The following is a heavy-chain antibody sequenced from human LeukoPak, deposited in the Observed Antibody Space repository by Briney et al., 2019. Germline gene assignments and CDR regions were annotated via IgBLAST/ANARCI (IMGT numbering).Heavy chain of an antibody. V-gene: IGHV3-23*01. J-gene: IGHJ4*02. D-gene: IGHD3-22*01. CDR1: GFTFSSYS. CDR3: AKGFSNFYYDSSGYGY. CDR2: ISGSGGST. Sequence: GGSLRLSCAASGFTFSSYSMNWVRQAPGKGLEWVSTISGSGGSTYYADSVKGRFTISRDNSKNTLYLQMNSLRAEDTAVYCCAKGFSNFYYDSSGYGYWGQGTLVTVSS.